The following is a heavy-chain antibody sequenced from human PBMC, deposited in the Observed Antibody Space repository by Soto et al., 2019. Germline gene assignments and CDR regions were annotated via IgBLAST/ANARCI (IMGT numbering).Heavy chain of an antibody. J-gene: IGHJ3*02. CDR1: GFTFSTYW. CDR3: ARDRGRIFDI. V-gene: IGHV3-74*01. CDR2: ISNDGTTT. Sequence: PGGSLRLSCAASGFTFSTYWMEWVRQAPGEGLVWVSQISNDGTTTVYADSVKGRFTVSRDNAKNTVYLQMNSLRVEDTAVYYCARDRGRIFDIWGQGTMVTV.